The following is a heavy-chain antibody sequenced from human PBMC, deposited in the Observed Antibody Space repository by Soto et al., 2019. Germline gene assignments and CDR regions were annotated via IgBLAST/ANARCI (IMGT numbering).Heavy chain of an antibody. CDR1: GGSISSGDYY. CDR3: ARERPDGARLDP. V-gene: IGHV4-30-4*01. Sequence: QVQLQESGPGLVKPSQTLSLTCTVSGGSISSGDYYWSWIRQPPGKGLEGIGYIYYSGSTYYNPSPKSQVTISVDTSKNQFSLKLSSVTAADTAVYYCARERPDGARLDPWGQGTLVTVSS. D-gene: IGHD6-6*01. CDR2: IYYSGST. J-gene: IGHJ5*02.